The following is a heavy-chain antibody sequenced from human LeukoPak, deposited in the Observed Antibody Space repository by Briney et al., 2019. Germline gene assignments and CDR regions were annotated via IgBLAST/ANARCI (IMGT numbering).Heavy chain of an antibody. Sequence: PGGSLRLSCATSGFILSNYWMHWVRQAPGKGLVWVSRINNDGSSTTYADSVKGRFTISRVNARNTLYLQMNGLRAEDTAVYYCARDGISRTGGHCYFASWGPGTLVTVSS. D-gene: IGHD2-8*02. J-gene: IGHJ4*02. CDR1: GFILSNYW. V-gene: IGHV3-74*01. CDR2: INNDGSST. CDR3: ARDGISRTGGHCYFAS.